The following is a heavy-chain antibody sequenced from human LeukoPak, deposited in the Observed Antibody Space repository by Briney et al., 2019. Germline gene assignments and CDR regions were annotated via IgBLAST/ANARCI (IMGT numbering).Heavy chain of an antibody. J-gene: IGHJ4*02. Sequence: PGGSLRLSCAASGFTLSSYAMSWVRKAPGKGLKCVSGIRGSGGERYYTESVKGGFTISRDNSKNTLYLQMNSLRAEDTAVYYCAKDYYALLWFGEFNRKYYFDYWGQGTLVTVSS. CDR1: GFTLSSYA. D-gene: IGHD3-10*01. CDR3: AKDYYALLWFGEFNRKYYFDY. CDR2: IRGSGGER. V-gene: IGHV3-23*01.